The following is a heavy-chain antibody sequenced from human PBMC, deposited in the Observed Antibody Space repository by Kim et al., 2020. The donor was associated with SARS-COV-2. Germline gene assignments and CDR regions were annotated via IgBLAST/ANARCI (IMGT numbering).Heavy chain of an antibody. CDR1: GCTFSSYA. CDR3: ARVLRRNGYFDY. V-gene: IGHV1-69*13. D-gene: IGHD4-17*01. J-gene: IGHJ4*02. CDR2: INPIFGTA. Sequence: SVKVSCKASGCTFSSYAISWVRQAPGQGLEWMGGINPIFGTANYAQKFQGRVTITADESTSTSYMELSSLRSEDTAVYYCARVLRRNGYFDYWGQGTLVTVSS.